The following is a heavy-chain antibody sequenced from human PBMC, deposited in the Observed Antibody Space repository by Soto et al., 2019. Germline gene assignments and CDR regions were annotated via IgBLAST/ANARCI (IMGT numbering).Heavy chain of an antibody. V-gene: IGHV1-69*06. J-gene: IGHJ4*02. CDR1: GDTFSNYA. Sequence: ASVKVSCKTSGDTFSNYAISWVRQAPGQGLEWMGGIIPLFDSASYAQRSHDRVTITADKFTSTAYMELRSLTSGDTAIYYCAASTFQSGVTGYFHLGFWGQGTLVTVSS. D-gene: IGHD3-9*01. CDR2: IIPLFDSA. CDR3: AASTFQSGVTGYFHLGF.